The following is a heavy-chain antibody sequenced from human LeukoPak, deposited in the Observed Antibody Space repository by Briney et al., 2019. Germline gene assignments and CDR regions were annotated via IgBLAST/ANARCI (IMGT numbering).Heavy chain of an antibody. J-gene: IGHJ4*02. CDR3: ARGQMAGIAARRDFDH. CDR1: GYTFTSYD. D-gene: IGHD6-6*01. CDR2: MNPNSGNT. V-gene: IGHV1-8*01. Sequence: ASVKVSCKASGYTFTSYDINWVRQATGQGLEWMGWMNPNSGNTGYAQKFQGRVTMTRNTSISTAYMELSSLRSEDTAVYYCARGQMAGIAARRDFDHWGQGTLVTVSS.